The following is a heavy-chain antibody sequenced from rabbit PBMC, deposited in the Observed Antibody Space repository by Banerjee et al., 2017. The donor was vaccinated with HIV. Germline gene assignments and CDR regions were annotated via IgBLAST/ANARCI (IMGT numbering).Heavy chain of an antibody. CDR1: GFSFSNKYV. D-gene: IGHD7-1*01. Sequence: QSLEESGGDLVKPGGSLTLTCTASGFSFSNKYVMCWVRQAPGKGLEWIACINTSSGNTVYASWAKGRFTISKTSSTTVTLQMTSLTAADTATYFCGRDPGYVGWNFNLWGPGTLVTVS. J-gene: IGHJ4*01. V-gene: IGHV1S40*01. CDR3: GRDPGYVGWNFNL. CDR2: INTSSGNT.